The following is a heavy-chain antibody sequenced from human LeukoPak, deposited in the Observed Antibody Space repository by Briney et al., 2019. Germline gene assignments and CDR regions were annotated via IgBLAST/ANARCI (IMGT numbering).Heavy chain of an antibody. D-gene: IGHD6-13*01. CDR1: GGSFSGYY. CDR3: APRSWVFDY. V-gene: IGHV4-34*01. Sequence: SETLSLTCAVYGGSFSGYYWSWIRQPPGKGLEWIGEINHSGSTNYNPSLKSRVTISVDTSKNQLSLKLSSVTAADTAVYYCAPRSWVFDYWGQGTLVTVSS. J-gene: IGHJ4*02. CDR2: INHSGST.